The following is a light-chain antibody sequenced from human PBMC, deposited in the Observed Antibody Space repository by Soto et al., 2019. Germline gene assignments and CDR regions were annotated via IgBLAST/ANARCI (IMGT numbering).Light chain of an antibody. V-gene: IGKV1-8*01. CDR1: QGIGNN. Sequence: AIRMTQSPSSFSASTGDRVTITCRASQGIGNNLAWYQRKPGRAPKLLISGASTLQIGVPSRFSGSGSGTEFTLSITNLVPGDSATYFCHQYDASPLTFGQGTKLEIK. J-gene: IGKJ2*01. CDR2: GAS. CDR3: HQYDASPLT.